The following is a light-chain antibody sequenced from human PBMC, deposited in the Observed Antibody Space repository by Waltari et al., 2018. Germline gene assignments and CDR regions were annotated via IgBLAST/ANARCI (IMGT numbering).Light chain of an antibody. CDR1: HDIVSW. Sequence: DIQLTQSPSSVSASVGDGVTITCRASHDIVSWLVWYQQKPGKAPKFLISAASSLQSGVPGRFSANGSGTDFTLTISSLQSEDFAVYYCQQYNNWPPRGGTFGQGTKLEIK. J-gene: IGKJ2*02. CDR3: QQYNNWPPRGGT. V-gene: IGKV1-12*01. CDR2: AAS.